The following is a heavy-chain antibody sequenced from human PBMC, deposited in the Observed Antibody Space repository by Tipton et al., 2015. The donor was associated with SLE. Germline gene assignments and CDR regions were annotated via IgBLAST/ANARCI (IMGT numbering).Heavy chain of an antibody. V-gene: IGHV1-69*04. CDR3: ARGVYYYDSSGPFDY. J-gene: IGHJ4*02. D-gene: IGHD3-22*01. Sequence: QSGPEVKKPGSSVKVSCKASGGTFSSYTISWVRQAPGQGLEWMGRIIPILGIANYAQKFQGRVTITADKSTSTAYMELSSLRSEDTAVYYCARGVYYYDSSGPFDYWGQGTLVTVSS. CDR1: GGTFSSYT. CDR2: IIPILGIA.